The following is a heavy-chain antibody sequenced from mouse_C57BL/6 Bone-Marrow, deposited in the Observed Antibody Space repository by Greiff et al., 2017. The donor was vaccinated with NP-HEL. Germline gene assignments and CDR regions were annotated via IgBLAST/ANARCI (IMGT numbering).Heavy chain of an antibody. V-gene: IGHV14-4*01. D-gene: IGHD2-3*01. J-gene: IGHJ3*01. CDR2: IDPENGDT. CDR3: TGHDGPSTGAWFAY. CDR1: GFNIKDDY. Sequence: VQLQQSGAELVRPGASVKLSCTASGFNIKDDYMHWVKQRPEQGLEWIGWIDPENGDTEYASKFQGKATITADTSSNTAYLQLSSLTSEDTAVYYCTGHDGPSTGAWFAYWGQGTLVTVSA.